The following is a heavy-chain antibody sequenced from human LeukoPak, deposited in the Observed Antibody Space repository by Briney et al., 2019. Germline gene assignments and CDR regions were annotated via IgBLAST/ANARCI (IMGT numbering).Heavy chain of an antibody. V-gene: IGHV4-59*01. D-gene: IGHD5-12*01. Sequence: SETLSLTCTVSGGSISSYYWSWIRQPPGKGLEWIGYIYYTGSINYNPSLKSRVTISVDTSKNQFSLKLSSVTAADTAVYYCARSSGYGSTHYFDYWGQGILVTVSS. CDR1: GGSISSYY. CDR3: ARSSGYGSTHYFDY. J-gene: IGHJ4*02. CDR2: IYYTGSI.